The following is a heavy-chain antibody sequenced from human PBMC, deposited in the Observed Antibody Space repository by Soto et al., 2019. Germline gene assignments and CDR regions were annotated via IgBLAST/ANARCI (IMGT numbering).Heavy chain of an antibody. CDR2: IFFTGSA. CDR1: GGSVRTGSYD. CDR3: ARDGHGMDV. Sequence: ETLSLTCTVSGGSVRTGSYDWAWIRQPPGQGLEWIGKIFFTGSAHCNPSLNNRVTMSVDTSKNQFSLTVTSVTAADTAIYYCARDGHGMDVWGQGTTVTVSS. V-gene: IGHV4-61*01. J-gene: IGHJ6*02.